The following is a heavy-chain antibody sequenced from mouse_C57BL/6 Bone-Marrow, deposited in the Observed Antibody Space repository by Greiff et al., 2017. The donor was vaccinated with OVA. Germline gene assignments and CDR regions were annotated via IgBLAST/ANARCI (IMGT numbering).Heavy chain of an antibody. Sequence: QVQLQQSGPGLVQPSQSLSITCTVSGFSSTSYGVHWVRQSPGKGLEWLGVLWSGGSTDYNAAFISRLSISKDNSKGQVLFKMNSLQADDTAIYDCARNLYYGFAYWGQGTLVTVSA. J-gene: IGHJ3*01. CDR1: GFSSTSYG. V-gene: IGHV2-2*01. D-gene: IGHD1-1*01. CDR3: ARNLYYGFAY. CDR2: LWSGGST.